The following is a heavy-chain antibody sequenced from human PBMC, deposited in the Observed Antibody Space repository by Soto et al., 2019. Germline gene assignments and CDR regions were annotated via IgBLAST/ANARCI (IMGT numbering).Heavy chain of an antibody. D-gene: IGHD2-2*01. J-gene: IGHJ6*02. V-gene: IGHV1-3*01. CDR3: ARELGYCSSTSCYQNYYGMDV. CDR2: INAGNGNT. CDR1: GYTFTSYA. Sequence: GXSVKVSCKAAGYTFTSYAMHWGRQAPGQRLEWMGWINAGNGNTKYSQKFQGRVTITRDTSASTAYMELSSLGSEDTAVYYCARELGYCSSTSCYQNYYGMDVWGQGTTVTVSS.